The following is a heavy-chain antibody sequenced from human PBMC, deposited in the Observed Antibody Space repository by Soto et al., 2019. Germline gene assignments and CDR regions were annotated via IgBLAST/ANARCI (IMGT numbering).Heavy chain of an antibody. CDR1: GFTFDDYT. D-gene: IGHD2-8*01. V-gene: IGHV3-43*01. Sequence: GGSLRLSCAASGFTFDDYTMHWVRQAPGKGLEWVSLISWDGGSTYYADSVKGRFTISRDNSKNSLYLQMNSLRTEDTALYYCAKDIGLRYCTNGVCYYYYYGMDVWGQGTTVTVSS. CDR2: ISWDGGST. J-gene: IGHJ6*02. CDR3: AKDIGLRYCTNGVCYYYYYGMDV.